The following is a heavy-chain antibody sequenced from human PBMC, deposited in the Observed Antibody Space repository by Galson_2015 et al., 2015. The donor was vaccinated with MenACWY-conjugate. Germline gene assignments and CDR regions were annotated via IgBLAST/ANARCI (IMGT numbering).Heavy chain of an antibody. J-gene: IGHJ5*02. CDR3: ASWPRDYCKGINCFGWFDP. CDR2: VHASGFT. CDR1: GGSVSSDQYY. V-gene: IGHV4-61*01. D-gene: IGHD4-11*01. Sequence: ETLSLTCTVSGGSVSSDQYYWSWIRQPPGKDLEWIGYVHASGFTKYTPSLRSRVTIFSDTSKNQFSLMLSSVTAADTAVYYCASWPRDYCKGINCFGWFDPWGPGTLVTVSS.